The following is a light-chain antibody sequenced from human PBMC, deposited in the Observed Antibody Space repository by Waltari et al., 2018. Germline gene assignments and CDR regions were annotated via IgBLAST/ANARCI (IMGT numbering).Light chain of an antibody. CDR2: TDN. Sequence: SYELTQPPSVSVSPGQTARITCSGDALANQYGHWYQQKPGQAPVMVLYTDNGRPSGIPERFSGSRSGKTVTLTIRGVQAEDEADYFCQSTESNNGRVFGGGTKLTVL. J-gene: IGLJ2*01. CDR1: ALANQY. CDR3: QSTESNNGRV. V-gene: IGLV3-25*03.